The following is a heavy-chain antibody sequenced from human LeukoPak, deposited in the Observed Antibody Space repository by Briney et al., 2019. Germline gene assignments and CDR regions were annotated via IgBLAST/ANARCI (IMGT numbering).Heavy chain of an antibody. CDR2: ISGSGSNT. J-gene: IGHJ4*02. D-gene: IGHD2-15*01. V-gene: IGHV3-23*01. CDR1: GFTFTTYA. Sequence: PGGSLRLSCAASGFTFTTYAMSWVRQAPGKGLEWVSAISGSGSNTFYADSVKGRFTISRDNSKRKLYLQMSSLRAEDTAVYYCARDYGLDCSSSSCPSPFDYWGQGTLVTVSS. CDR3: ARDYGLDCSSSSCPSPFDY.